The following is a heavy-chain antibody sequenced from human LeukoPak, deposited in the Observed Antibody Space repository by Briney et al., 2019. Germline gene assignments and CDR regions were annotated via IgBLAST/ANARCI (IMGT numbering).Heavy chain of an antibody. Sequence: GGSLRLSCAASGFTFSSHTMSWVRQAPGKGLEWVSTIGGRGGSIYYADAVKGRFTISRDNSKNTLSLQMNSLKAEDTAIYYCAKDAGGAGASTFDYWGQGTLVTVSS. CDR3: AKDAGGAGASTFDY. CDR1: GFTFSSHT. CDR2: IGGRGGSI. D-gene: IGHD3-10*01. V-gene: IGHV3-23*01. J-gene: IGHJ4*02.